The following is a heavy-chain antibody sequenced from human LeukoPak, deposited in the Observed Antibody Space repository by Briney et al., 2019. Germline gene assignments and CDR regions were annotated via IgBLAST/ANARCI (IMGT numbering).Heavy chain of an antibody. J-gene: IGHJ4*02. V-gene: IGHV1-24*01. CDR3: ATKPITMVRGVIPG. Sequence: GASVKVSCKVSGYTLTELSMHWVRQAPGKGLEWMGGFDPEDGETIYAQKFQGRVTMTEDTSTDTAYMELSSLRSEDTAVYYCATKPITMVRGVIPGWGQGTLVTVSS. CDR1: GYTLTELS. D-gene: IGHD3-10*01. CDR2: FDPEDGET.